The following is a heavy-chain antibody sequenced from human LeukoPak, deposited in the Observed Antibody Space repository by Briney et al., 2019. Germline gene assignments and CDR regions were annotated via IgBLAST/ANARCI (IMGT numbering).Heavy chain of an antibody. CDR2: IYHSGST. CDR1: GGSISSGGYY. D-gene: IGHD2-8*01. Sequence: SQTLSLTCTVSGGSISSGGYYWSWIRQPPGKGLEWIGYIYHSGSTYYNPSLKSRVTISVDRSKNQFSLKLSSVTAADTAVYYCARGIVLMVYATLDYWGQGTLVTVSS. J-gene: IGHJ4*02. V-gene: IGHV4-30-2*01. CDR3: ARGIVLMVYATLDY.